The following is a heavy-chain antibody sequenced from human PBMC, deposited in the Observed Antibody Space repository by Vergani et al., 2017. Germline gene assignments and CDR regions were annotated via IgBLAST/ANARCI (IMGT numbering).Heavy chain of an antibody. D-gene: IGHD6-19*01. CDR3: ARVIGAVAGTDY. Sequence: QVQLVQSGAEVKKPGASVKVSCKASGYTFTGYYMHWVRQAPGQGLEWMGWINPNSGGTNYAQKLQGRVTMTTDTSTSTAYMELRSLRSDDTAVYYCARVIGAVAGTDYWGQGTLVTVSS. CDR1: GYTFTGYY. J-gene: IGHJ4*02. V-gene: IGHV1-2*02. CDR2: INPNSGGT.